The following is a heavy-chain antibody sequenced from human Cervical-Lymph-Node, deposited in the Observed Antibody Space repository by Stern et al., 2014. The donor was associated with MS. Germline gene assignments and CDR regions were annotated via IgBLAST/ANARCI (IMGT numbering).Heavy chain of an antibody. J-gene: IGHJ6*02. Sequence: QVQLVQSGAEVKQPGSSVKVSCKASGDTFDTYTISWVRQAPGQGLEWMAVIFPVFGTPTYAQKFKGRVTLTADESTNTDFLELSSLKSEDTAVYYCARGASSASWHKHGVDVWGQGTTVTVSS. D-gene: IGHD2-21*01. CDR2: IFPVFGTP. CDR3: ARGASSASWHKHGVDV. V-gene: IGHV1-69*01. CDR1: GDTFDTYT.